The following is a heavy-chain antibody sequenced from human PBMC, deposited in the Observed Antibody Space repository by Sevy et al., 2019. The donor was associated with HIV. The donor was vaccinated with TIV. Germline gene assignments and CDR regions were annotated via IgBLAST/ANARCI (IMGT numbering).Heavy chain of an antibody. CDR3: ARDASLLWFGEFTY. V-gene: IGHV3-30-3*01. CDR1: GFTFSSYA. Sequence: GGSLRLSCAASGFTFSSYAMHWVRQAPGKGLEWVAVISYDGSNKYYADSVMGRFTISRDNSKNTLYLQMNSLRAEDTAVYYCARDASLLWFGEFTYWGQGTLVTVSS. D-gene: IGHD3-10*01. CDR2: ISYDGSNK. J-gene: IGHJ4*02.